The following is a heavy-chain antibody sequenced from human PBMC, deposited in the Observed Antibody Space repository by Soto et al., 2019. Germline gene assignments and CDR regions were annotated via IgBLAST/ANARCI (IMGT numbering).Heavy chain of an antibody. Sequence: GALLKVSCKPSGYTFASYIISLMRQAPGQGLEWMGWISAYNGNTNYAQKLHGRVTMTTDTSTSTAYIELRCLSSDDTAVYYCARDPPPPDYWGQGTLVTVPS. CDR1: GYTFASYI. CDR2: ISAYNGNT. V-gene: IGHV1-18*01. J-gene: IGHJ4*02. CDR3: ARDPPPPDY.